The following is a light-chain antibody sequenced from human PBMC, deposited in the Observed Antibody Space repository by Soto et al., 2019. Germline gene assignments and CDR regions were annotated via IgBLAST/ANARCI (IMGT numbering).Light chain of an antibody. V-gene: IGKV3-11*01. CDR3: QQRYNWPRT. J-gene: IGKJ1*01. CDR2: AVS. Sequence: EILLTQSPGTLSLSPGERATLSSRASQSVSGSLAWYQHKPSQPPRLRISAVSNRATVIPARFSGSGSKAGFTLTISSLESVDFAVYYCQQRYNWPRTFGQGTKV. CDR1: QSVSGS.